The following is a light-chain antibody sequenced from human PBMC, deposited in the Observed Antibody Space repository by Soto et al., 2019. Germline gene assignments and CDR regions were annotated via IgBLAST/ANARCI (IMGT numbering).Light chain of an antibody. CDR3: QRYGSSPYT. J-gene: IGKJ2*01. CDR1: QSVRSGY. CDR2: GAS. V-gene: IGKV3-20*01. Sequence: EIVLTQSPGTLSLSPGERATLSCRASQSVRSGYLAWYQQKPGQAPRLLIYGASFRPTGTPDRFSGSGSGTDFTLTISRLEPEDFAVYHCQRYGSSPYTFGQGTKLEIK.